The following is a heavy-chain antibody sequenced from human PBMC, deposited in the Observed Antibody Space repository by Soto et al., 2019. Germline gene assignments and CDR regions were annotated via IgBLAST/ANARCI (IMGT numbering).Heavy chain of an antibody. D-gene: IGHD6-6*01. CDR3: ARDSKCDWCSSSSAFDI. V-gene: IGHV3-33*01. CDR2: IWYDGSNK. Sequence: GGSLRLSCAASGFTFSSYGMHWVRQAPGKGLEWVAVIWYDGSNKYYADSVKGRFTISRDNSKNTLYLQMNSLRAEDTAVYYCARDSKCDWCSSSSAFDIWGQGTMVTVSS. J-gene: IGHJ3*02. CDR1: GFTFSSYG.